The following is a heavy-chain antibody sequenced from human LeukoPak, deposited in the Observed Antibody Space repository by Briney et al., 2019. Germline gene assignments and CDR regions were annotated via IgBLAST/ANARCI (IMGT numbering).Heavy chain of an antibody. Sequence: PGGSLRLSCSASGFTFGSYAMSWVRQAPGKGPEWVSAISGSGGATTTADSVKGRFIISRDNAKNTLYLQMNSLRAEDTAVYYCVRGFPFDIWGQGTMVTVSS. CDR3: VRGFPFDI. CDR1: GFTFGSYA. D-gene: IGHD3-10*01. V-gene: IGHV3-23*01. J-gene: IGHJ3*02. CDR2: ISGSGGAT.